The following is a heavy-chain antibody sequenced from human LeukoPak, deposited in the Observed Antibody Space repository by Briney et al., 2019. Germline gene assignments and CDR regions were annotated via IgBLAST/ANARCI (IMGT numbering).Heavy chain of an antibody. CDR2: IYYSGST. D-gene: IGHD3-9*01. Sequence: SETLSLTCTVSGGSISSYYWSWIRQPPGKGLEWIGYIYYSGSTNYNPSPKSRVTISVDTSKNQFSLKLSSVTAADTAVYYCARGLYFDWSYGMDVWGQGTTVTVSS. CDR3: ARGLYFDWSYGMDV. CDR1: GGSISSYY. V-gene: IGHV4-59*01. J-gene: IGHJ6*02.